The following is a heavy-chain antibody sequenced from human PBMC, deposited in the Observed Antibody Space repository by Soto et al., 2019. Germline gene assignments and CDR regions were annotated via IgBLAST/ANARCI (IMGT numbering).Heavy chain of an antibody. J-gene: IGHJ4*02. CDR2: INSDGSST. D-gene: IGHD6-13*01. CDR1: GFTFSSYW. Sequence: GGSLRLSCVASGFTFSSYWMHWVRQAPGKGLVWVSRINSDGSSTSYADSVKGRFTISRDNAKNTLYLQMNSLRAEDTAVYYCARGLGIAAAGLDYWGQGTLVTVSS. V-gene: IGHV3-74*01. CDR3: ARGLGIAAAGLDY.